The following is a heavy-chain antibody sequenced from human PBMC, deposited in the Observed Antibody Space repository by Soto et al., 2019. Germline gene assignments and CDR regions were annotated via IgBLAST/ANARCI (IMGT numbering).Heavy chain of an antibody. V-gene: IGHV3-15*01. CDR2: IKSKTDGGTT. CDR3: TTGSVGYGGNSAAFDI. J-gene: IGHJ3*02. Sequence: EVQLVESGGGLVKPGGSLRLSCAASGFTFSNAWMSWVRQAPGKGLEWVGRIKSKTDGGTTDYAAPVKGRFTISRDDSKNTLYLQMNSVKTEDTAVYYCTTGSVGYGGNSAAFDIWGQGTMVTVSS. D-gene: IGHD2-21*02. CDR1: GFTFSNAW.